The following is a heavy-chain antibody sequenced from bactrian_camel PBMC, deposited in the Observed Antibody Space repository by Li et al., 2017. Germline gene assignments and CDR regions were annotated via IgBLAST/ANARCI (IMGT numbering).Heavy chain of an antibody. V-gene: IGHV3S60*01. J-gene: IGHJ4*01. D-gene: IGHD1*01. CDR2: IWTNGGNT. Sequence: HVQLVESGGGSVQAGGSLTLSCAASKSTGSAYFMAWFRQAPGKEREGVASIWTNGGNTAYYNSVEGRFTISQDIATNTVYLQMNDLKPEDTAMYYCMKDTDFPLYRGQCWPSVDSGARGPRSPSP. CDR3: MKDTDFPLYRGQCWPSVDS. CDR1: KSTGSAYF.